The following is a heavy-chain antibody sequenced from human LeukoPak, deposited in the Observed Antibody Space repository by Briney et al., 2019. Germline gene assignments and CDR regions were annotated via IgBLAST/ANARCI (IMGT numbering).Heavy chain of an antibody. V-gene: IGHV1-2*02. Sequence: GASVKVSCKASGYTFTGYYMHWVRQAPGQGPEWMGWINPNSGGTNYAQKFQGRVTMTRDTSISTAYMELSRLRSDDTAVYYCARGPTVVPAYYYDSSGYSTSFKVSDAFDIWGQGTMVTVSS. CDR1: GYTFTGYY. J-gene: IGHJ3*02. CDR3: ARGPTVVPAYYYDSSGYSTSFKVSDAFDI. CDR2: INPNSGGT. D-gene: IGHD3-22*01.